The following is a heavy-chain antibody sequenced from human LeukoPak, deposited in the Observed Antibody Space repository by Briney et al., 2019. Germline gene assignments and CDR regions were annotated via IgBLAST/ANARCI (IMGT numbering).Heavy chain of an antibody. V-gene: IGHV3-23*01. CDR3: AKDPRDFGDY. D-gene: IGHD4-17*01. CDR2: ISGSGGST. J-gene: IGHJ4*02. Sequence: GGSLRLSCAASGFTFSNYAMNWVRQAPGKGLEWVSAISGSGGSTYYADSVKGRFTISRDNSKNTLYLQMNSLRAEDTAVYYCAKDPRDFGDYWGQGTLVTVSS. CDR1: GFTFSNYA.